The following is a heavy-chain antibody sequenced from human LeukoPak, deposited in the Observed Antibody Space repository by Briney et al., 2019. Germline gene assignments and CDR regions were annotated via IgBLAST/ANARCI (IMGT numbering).Heavy chain of an antibody. CDR2: INHSGST. V-gene: IGHV4-34*01. J-gene: IGHJ5*02. D-gene: IGHD3-10*01. Sequence: SETLSLTCAVYGGSFSGYYWSWIRQPPGKGLEWIGEINHSGSTNYNPSLKSRVTISVDTSKNQFSLKLSPVTAADTAVYYCARGRRSYYSPAWFDPWGQGTLVTVSS. CDR3: ARGRRSYYSPAWFDP. CDR1: GGSFSGYY.